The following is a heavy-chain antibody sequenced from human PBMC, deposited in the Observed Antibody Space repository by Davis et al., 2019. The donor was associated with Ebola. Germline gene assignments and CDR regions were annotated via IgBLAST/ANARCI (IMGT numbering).Heavy chain of an antibody. CDR3: ARSFAGGSGSYSRLSDDY. Sequence: PSETLSLTCTVSGGSISSYYWSWIRQPPGKGLEWIGYIYYSGSTNYNPSLKSRVTISVDTSKNQFSLKLSSVTAADTAVYYCARSFAGGSGSYSRLSDDYWGQGTLVTVSS. D-gene: IGHD3-10*01. V-gene: IGHV4-59*01. CDR2: IYYSGST. CDR1: GGSISSYY. J-gene: IGHJ4*02.